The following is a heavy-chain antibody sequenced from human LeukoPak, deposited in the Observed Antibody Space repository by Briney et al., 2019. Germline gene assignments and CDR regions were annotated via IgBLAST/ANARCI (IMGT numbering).Heavy chain of an antibody. CDR3: ARSGLYDFWSGYRDNWFDP. CDR2: ISSSGSTI. V-gene: IGHV3-11*04. J-gene: IGHJ5*02. D-gene: IGHD3-3*01. Sequence: GGSLRLSCAASGFTFSDYYMSWIRQAPGKGLEWVSYISSSGSTIYYADSVKGRFTISRDNAKNSLYLQMNSLRAEDTAVYYCARSGLYDFWSGYRDNWFDPWGQGTLVTVSS. CDR1: GFTFSDYY.